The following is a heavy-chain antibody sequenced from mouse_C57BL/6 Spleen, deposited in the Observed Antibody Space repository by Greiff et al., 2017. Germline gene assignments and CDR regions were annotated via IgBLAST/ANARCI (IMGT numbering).Heavy chain of an antibody. Sequence: VQLQQSGPELVKPGASVTISCKASGYSFTGYYMNWVKQSPEKSLEWIGEINPSTGGTTYNRKFKAKATLTVDKSSSTAYIQLKSLTSEDSAVYYCARTGFAYWGQGTLVTVSA. CDR2: INPSTGGT. CDR1: GYSFTGYY. V-gene: IGHV1-42*01. D-gene: IGHD4-1*01. CDR3: ARTGFAY. J-gene: IGHJ3*01.